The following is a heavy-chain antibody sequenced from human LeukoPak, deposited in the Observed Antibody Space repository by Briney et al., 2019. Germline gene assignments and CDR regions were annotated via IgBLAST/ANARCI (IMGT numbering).Heavy chain of an antibody. CDR3: AREQRAGLSGNLGGLFASYYTYYYMDV. V-gene: IGHV1-46*01. CDR1: GNTFTKYY. D-gene: IGHD3-16*01. Sequence: GASVKVSCKASGNTFTKYYIHWVRQARGPWLAWMGMINPSDGATTYAQRFQGRVTMTRDMSTATVYMDLRSLRSEDTAVYFCAREQRAGLSGNLGGLFASYYTYYYMDVWGRGTTVTDSS. J-gene: IGHJ6*03. CDR2: INPSDGAT.